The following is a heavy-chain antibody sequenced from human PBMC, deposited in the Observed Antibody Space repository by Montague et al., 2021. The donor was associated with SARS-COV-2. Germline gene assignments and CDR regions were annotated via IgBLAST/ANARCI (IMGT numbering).Heavy chain of an antibody. Sequence: CAISGDSVSRNSAAWNWIRQSPSRGLERLGRTYYRSKWYNDYAVSVKSRITINPDTSKNQISLQLNSVTSEDTAVYYCARTSASSDYWGQGTLVTVSS. CDR1: GDSVSRNSAA. V-gene: IGHV6-1*01. CDR3: ARTSASSDY. J-gene: IGHJ4*02. D-gene: IGHD1-26*01. CDR2: TYYRSKWYN.